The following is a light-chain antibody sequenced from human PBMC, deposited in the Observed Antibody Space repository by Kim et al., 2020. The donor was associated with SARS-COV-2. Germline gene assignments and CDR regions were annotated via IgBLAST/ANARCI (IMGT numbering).Light chain of an antibody. CDR1: KLGDKY. J-gene: IGLJ2*01. V-gene: IGLV3-1*01. CDR2: QDN. CDR3: QAWDTNTAV. Sequence: SMSPGQTASITCSGDKLGDKYACWYQQKPGQSPVLVIYQDNKRPSGIPERFSGSNSGNTATLTISGTQAMDEADYYCQAWDTNTAVFGGGTQLTVL.